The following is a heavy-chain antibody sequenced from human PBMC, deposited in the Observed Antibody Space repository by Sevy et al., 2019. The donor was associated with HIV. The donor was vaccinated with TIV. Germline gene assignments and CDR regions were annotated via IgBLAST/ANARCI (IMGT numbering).Heavy chain of an antibody. Sequence: SETLSLTCTVSGGSISSYYWSWIRQPPGKGLEWIGYIYYSGSTNYNPSLKSRVTISVDTSKNQFSLKLSSVTAADTAVYYCARVYDFWSDHDRYYYYYYGMDVWGQGTTVTVSS. CDR1: GGSISSYY. CDR3: ARVYDFWSDHDRYYYYYYGMDV. V-gene: IGHV4-59*13. CDR2: IYYSGST. D-gene: IGHD3-3*01. J-gene: IGHJ6*02.